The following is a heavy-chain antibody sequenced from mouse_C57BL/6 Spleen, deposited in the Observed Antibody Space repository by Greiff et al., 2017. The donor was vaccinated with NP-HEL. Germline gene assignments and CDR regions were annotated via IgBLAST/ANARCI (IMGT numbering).Heavy chain of an antibody. Sequence: DVMLVESGGGLVQSGRSLRLSCATSGFTFSDFYMEWVRQAPGKGLEWIAASRNKANDYTTEYSASVKGRFIVSRDTSQSILYLQMNALRAEDTAIYYCARDLTGSLDYWGQGTTLTVSS. V-gene: IGHV7-1*01. J-gene: IGHJ2*01. CDR2: SRNKANDYTT. CDR1: GFTFSDFY. CDR3: ARDLTGSLDY. D-gene: IGHD4-1*01.